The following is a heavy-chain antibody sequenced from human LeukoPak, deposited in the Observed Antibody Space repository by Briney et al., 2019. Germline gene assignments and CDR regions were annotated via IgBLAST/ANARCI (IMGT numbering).Heavy chain of an antibody. J-gene: IGHJ3*02. V-gene: IGHV3-30*03. CDR1: GFTFSSYG. CDR2: ISYDGSNK. Sequence: GGSLRLSCAASGFTFSSYGMHWVRQAPGKGLEWVAVISYDGSNKYYADSVKGRFTISRDNSKNTLYLQMNSLRAEDTAVYYCARPNYVWGSYLFDAFDIWGQGTMVTVSS. CDR3: ARPNYVWGSYLFDAFDI. D-gene: IGHD3-16*02.